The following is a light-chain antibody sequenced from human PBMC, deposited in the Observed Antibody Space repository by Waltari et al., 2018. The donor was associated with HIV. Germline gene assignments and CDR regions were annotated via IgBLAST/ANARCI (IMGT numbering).Light chain of an antibody. J-gene: IGLJ2*01. V-gene: IGLV2-23*02. CDR3: CSYAGSSTVV. CDR1: SSHVGSSTL. CDR2: EVS. Sequence: QSALTQPASVSGSPGQSITISCPGTSSHVGSSTLVSWYQQHPGKAPKLMIYEVSKRPSGVSNRFSGSKSGNTASLTISGLQAEDEADYYCCSYAGSSTVVFGGGTKLTVL.